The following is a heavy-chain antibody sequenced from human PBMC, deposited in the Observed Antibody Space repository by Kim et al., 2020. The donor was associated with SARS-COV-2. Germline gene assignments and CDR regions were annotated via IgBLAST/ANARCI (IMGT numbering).Heavy chain of an antibody. D-gene: IGHD4-4*01. CDR2: IYYSGST. CDR1: GGSISSYY. CDR3: ARSEIGNSKVGYYYGMDV. V-gene: IGHV4-59*08. Sequence: SETLSLTCTVSGGSISSYYWSWIRQPPGKGLEWIGYIYYSGSTNYNPSLKSRVTISVDTSKNQFSLKLSSVTAADTAVYYCARSEIGNSKVGYYYGMDVWGQGTTVTVSS. J-gene: IGHJ6*02.